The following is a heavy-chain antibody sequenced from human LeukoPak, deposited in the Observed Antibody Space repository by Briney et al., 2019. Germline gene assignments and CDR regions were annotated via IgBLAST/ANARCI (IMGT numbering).Heavy chain of an antibody. Sequence: SQTLSLTCAISGDSVSTNTVAWHWIRQSPSRGLEWLGRTYYRSKWHNEYAVSVKSRIKINTDTTKNHFSLHLNSVTPEDTAMYYCARDYEWLDFWGQGTLVTVSS. J-gene: IGHJ4*02. CDR3: ARDYEWLDF. CDR2: TYYRSKWHN. CDR1: GDSVSTNTVA. D-gene: IGHD6-19*01. V-gene: IGHV6-1*01.